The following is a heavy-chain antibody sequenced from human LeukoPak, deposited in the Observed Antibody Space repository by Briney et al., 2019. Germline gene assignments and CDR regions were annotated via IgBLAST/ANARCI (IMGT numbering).Heavy chain of an antibody. J-gene: IGHJ3*02. CDR1: GGTFSNYA. CDR2: IIPILGTS. D-gene: IGHD6-13*01. V-gene: IGHV1-69*05. CDR3: ATDLADATYGFDI. Sequence: SVKVSCKTSGGTFSNYATSWVRQAPGQGLEWVGGIIPILGTSNSAERFQGRLTVTTDEFTGTAYMELSTLRSEDTAVYYCATDLADATYGFDIWGQGTMVTVSS.